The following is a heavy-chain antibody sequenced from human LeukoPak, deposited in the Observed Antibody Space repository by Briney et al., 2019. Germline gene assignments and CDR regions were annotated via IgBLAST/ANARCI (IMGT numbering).Heavy chain of an antibody. CDR2: ISGSGGST. CDR3: AKDDTVILYYFDY. CDR1: GFIFSRYD. J-gene: IGHJ4*02. Sequence: GGSLRLSCAASGFIFSRYDMRWVRQVPGKGLEWVSAISGSGGSTYYADSVKGRFTISRDNSKNTLYLQMNSLRAEDTAVYYCAKDDTVILYYFDYWGQGTLVTVSS. V-gene: IGHV3-23*01. D-gene: IGHD4-17*01.